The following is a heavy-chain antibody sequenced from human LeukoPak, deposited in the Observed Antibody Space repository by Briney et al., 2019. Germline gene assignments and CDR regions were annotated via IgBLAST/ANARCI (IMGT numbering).Heavy chain of an antibody. CDR3: ARVLLSSGFIDY. Sequence: VASVKVSCKASGYTFTSYDISWVRQATGQGLEWMGWMNPNSGNTGYAQKFQGRVTMTRNTSISTAYMELSSLRSEDTAVYYCARVLLSSGFIDYWGQGTLVTVSS. J-gene: IGHJ4*02. CDR2: MNPNSGNT. D-gene: IGHD6-19*01. CDR1: GYTFTSYD. V-gene: IGHV1-8*01.